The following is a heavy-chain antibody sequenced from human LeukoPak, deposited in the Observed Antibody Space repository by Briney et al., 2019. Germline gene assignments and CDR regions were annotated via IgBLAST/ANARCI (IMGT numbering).Heavy chain of an antibody. Sequence: GGSLRLSCAASGFTFSSYSMNWVRQAPGKGLEWVSYISSSSSTIYYADSVKGRFTISRDNAKTSLYLQMNSLRDEDTAVYYCARSIAAGSPNFDYWGQGTLVTVSS. CDR1: GFTFSSYS. CDR2: ISSSSSTI. CDR3: ARSIAAGSPNFDY. D-gene: IGHD6-6*01. V-gene: IGHV3-48*02. J-gene: IGHJ4*02.